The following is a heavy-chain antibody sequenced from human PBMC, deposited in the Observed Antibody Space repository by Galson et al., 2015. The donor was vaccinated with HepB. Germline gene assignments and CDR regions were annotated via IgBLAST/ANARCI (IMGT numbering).Heavy chain of an antibody. V-gene: IGHV6-1*01. CDR1: GDSVSSNNVA. CDR3: ARTDCTGGICARPFDY. J-gene: IGHJ4*02. CDR2: TYYRSRWWS. Sequence: CAISGDSVSSNNVAWDWIRQSPSRGLEWLARTYYRSRWWSDYAVSVKSRVTINPDTSKNQFSLQLNSVTPEDTAVYYCARTDCTGGICARPFDYWGQGILVTVSS. D-gene: IGHD2-8*02.